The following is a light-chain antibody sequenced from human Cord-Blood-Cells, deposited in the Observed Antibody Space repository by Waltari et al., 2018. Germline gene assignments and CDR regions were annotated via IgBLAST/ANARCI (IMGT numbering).Light chain of an antibody. J-gene: IGLJ3*02. CDR1: SSDVGSYNR. CDR2: EVS. CDR3: SSYTSSSTWV. Sequence: QSALPQPPSVSGSPGQSVTISCTGTSSDVGSYNRVSWYQQPPGTPPKLMIYEVSNRPSGVPDRFSGSKSGNTASLTISGLQAEDEADYYCSSYTSSSTWVFGGGTKLTVL. V-gene: IGLV2-18*02.